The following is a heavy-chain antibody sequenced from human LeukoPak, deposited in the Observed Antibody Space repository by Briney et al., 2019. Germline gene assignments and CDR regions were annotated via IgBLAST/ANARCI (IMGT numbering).Heavy chain of an antibody. CDR1: GYSFPSYW. V-gene: IGHV5-51*01. CDR3: ARCSVGVDYFDY. CDR2: IFPGDSAT. J-gene: IGHJ4*02. Sequence: GESLKISCKASGYSFPSYWIGWVRQMPGKGLEWMGYIFPGDSATTYSPSFRGQVTISADKSISTAYLQWSSLKASDTAMYYCARCSVGVDYFDYWGQGTLVTVSS. D-gene: IGHD3-16*01.